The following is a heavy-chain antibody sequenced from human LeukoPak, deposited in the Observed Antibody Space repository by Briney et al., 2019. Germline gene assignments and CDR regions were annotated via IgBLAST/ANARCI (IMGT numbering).Heavy chain of an antibody. CDR3: ARSAYDSSGWIDDY. V-gene: IGHV1-2*02. CDR1: GYTFTGYY. J-gene: IGHJ4*02. D-gene: IGHD3-22*01. Sequence: ASVKVSCKASGYTFTGYYMHWVRQAPGQGLEWMGWINPNSGGTNYAQKFQGRVTMTRDTSISTAYMELSRLRSDDTAAYYCARSAYDSSGWIDDYWGQGTLVTVSS. CDR2: INPNSGGT.